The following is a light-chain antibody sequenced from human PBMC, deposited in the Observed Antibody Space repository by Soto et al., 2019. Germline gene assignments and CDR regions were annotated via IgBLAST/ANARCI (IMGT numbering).Light chain of an antibody. CDR2: LGS. CDR1: QSLLHSNGYNY. V-gene: IGKV2-28*01. Sequence: DIVMTQSPLSLTVTPGEPASFSCRSRQSLLHSNGYNYLDWYLXKQGQSPQFXIYLGSNRASGVPDRFSGSGSGTDFTLKISRVEAEDGAVYECMQALQTPLTFGQGTRLEIK. CDR3: MQALQTPLT. J-gene: IGKJ5*01.